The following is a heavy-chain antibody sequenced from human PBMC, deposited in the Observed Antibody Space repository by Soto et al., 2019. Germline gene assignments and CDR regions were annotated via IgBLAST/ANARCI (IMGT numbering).Heavy chain of an antibody. D-gene: IGHD2-15*01. CDR2: INHSGST. Sequence: QVQLQQWGAGLLKPSETLSLTCAVYGGSFSGYYWSWIRQPPGKGLEWIGEINHSGSTNYNPSLKSRVTISVDTSKNQFSLKLSSVTAADTAVYYCARADCSGGSCYYYYYGMDVW. CDR3: ARADCSGGSCYYYYYGMDV. CDR1: GGSFSGYY. V-gene: IGHV4-34*01. J-gene: IGHJ6*01.